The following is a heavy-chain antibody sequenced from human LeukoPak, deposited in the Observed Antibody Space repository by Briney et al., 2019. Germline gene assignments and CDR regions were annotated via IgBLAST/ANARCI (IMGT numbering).Heavy chain of an antibody. J-gene: IGHJ4*02. CDR2: ISYDGNNK. Sequence: GGSLRLSCAASGFIFSTYNMHWVRRAPGKGLAWVASISYDGNNKNYADSVKGRFTVSRDNSKNTLYLQMNSLSAEDTAVYYCARDQDGYWGQGTLVTVSS. CDR1: GFIFSTYN. CDR3: ARDQDGY. V-gene: IGHV3-30-3*01.